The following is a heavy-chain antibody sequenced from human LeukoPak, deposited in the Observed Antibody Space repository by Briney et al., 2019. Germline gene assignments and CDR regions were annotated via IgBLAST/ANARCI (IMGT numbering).Heavy chain of an antibody. CDR1: GYTFTGYY. D-gene: IGHD2-2*01. CDR2: INPNSGGT. Sequence: ASVKVSCKASGYTFTGYYMHWVPQAPGQGLEWMGWINPNSGGTNYAQKFQGRVTMTRDTSISTAYMELSRLRSDDTAVYYCARGGTYCSSTSCHDDWFDPWGQGTLVTVSS. CDR3: ARGGTYCSSTSCHDDWFDP. V-gene: IGHV1-2*02. J-gene: IGHJ5*02.